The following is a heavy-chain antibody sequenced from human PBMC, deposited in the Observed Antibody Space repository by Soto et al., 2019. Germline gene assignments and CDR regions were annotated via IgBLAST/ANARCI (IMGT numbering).Heavy chain of an antibody. CDR1: GFTFSTYW. CDR2: IKEDASEK. V-gene: IGHV3-7*01. D-gene: IGHD2-2*01. CDR3: ATAISSPFSNFDS. J-gene: IGHJ4*02. Sequence: EVQLVQSGGDSVQPGGSLRLSCVASGFTFSTYWMTWVRQAPGMGLEWVAGIKEDASEKVYVDSVKGRFSISRDNAKNSLYLQLNSLRAEDTAVYYCATAISSPFSNFDSWGQGSLVTVSS.